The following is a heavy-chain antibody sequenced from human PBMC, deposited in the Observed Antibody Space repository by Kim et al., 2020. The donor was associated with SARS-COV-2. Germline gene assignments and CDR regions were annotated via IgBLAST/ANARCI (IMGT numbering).Heavy chain of an antibody. Sequence: GGSLRLSCAASGFSFSSHVMSWVRQAPGKGLEWVSTINDNGANTYYADSVKGRFSISRDNSKNTVYLQMNSLRAEDTAVYFCVKGRTTQYCSSSGSCYDWSHNWFGPWGQGTQVTVSS. D-gene: IGHD2-15*01. CDR3: VKGRTTQYCSSSGSCYDWSHNWFGP. V-gene: IGHV3-23*01. J-gene: IGHJ5*02. CDR2: INDNGANT. CDR1: GFSFSSHV.